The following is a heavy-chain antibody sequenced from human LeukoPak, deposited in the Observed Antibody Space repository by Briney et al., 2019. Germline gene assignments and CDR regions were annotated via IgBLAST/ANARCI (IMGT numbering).Heavy chain of an antibody. J-gene: IGHJ1*01. V-gene: IGHV1-2*02. D-gene: IGHD2-15*01. CDR3: ARDARYCSGGSCETEYFQH. CDR1: GYTFTGYY. Sequence: ASVKVSCKASGYTFTGYYMHWVRQAPGQGLEWMGWINPNSGGTNYAQKFQGRVTMTRDTSISTAYMELSRLRSDDTAVYYCARDARYCSGGSCETEYFQHWGQGTLVTVSS. CDR2: INPNSGGT.